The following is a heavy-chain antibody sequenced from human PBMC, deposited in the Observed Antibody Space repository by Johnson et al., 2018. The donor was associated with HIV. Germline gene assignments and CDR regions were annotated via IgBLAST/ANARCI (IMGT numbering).Heavy chain of an antibody. CDR3: ARQYYGSGTDAFDI. Sequence: VQLLESGGGVVQPGRSLRLSCEASGFTFSSYPMHWVRQAPGKGLEWVAVISYDGSNKYYAGSVKGRFTISRDNSKNTLYLQMNSLRAEDTAVYYCARQYYGSGTDAFDIWGQGTMVTVSS. J-gene: IGHJ3*02. D-gene: IGHD3-10*01. V-gene: IGHV3-30-3*01. CDR2: ISYDGSNK. CDR1: GFTFSSYP.